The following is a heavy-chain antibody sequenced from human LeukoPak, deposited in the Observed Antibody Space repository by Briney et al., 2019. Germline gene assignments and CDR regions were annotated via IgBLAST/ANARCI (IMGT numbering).Heavy chain of an antibody. CDR3: ARGQKYRSGYTVTESGSGYFDY. Sequence: SETLSLTCTVSGGSISSYYWSWIRQPPGKGLKWIGNIYYSGYTTYSPSLRSRVTISVDTSKNQFSLKLSSVTAADTAVYYCARGQKYRSGYTVTESGSGYFDYWGQGTLVTVSS. J-gene: IGHJ4*02. D-gene: IGHD5-18*01. V-gene: IGHV4-59*01. CDR1: GGSISSYY. CDR2: IYYSGYT.